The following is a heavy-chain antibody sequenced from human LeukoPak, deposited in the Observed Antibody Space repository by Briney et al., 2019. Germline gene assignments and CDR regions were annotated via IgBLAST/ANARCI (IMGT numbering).Heavy chain of an antibody. V-gene: IGHV1-46*01. CDR1: GYTFTDFY. Sequence: ASVKVSCKASGYTFTDFYIYWVRQAPGQGLEWMGIINPSGGSTSYAQKFQGRVTMTRDTSTSTVYMELSSLRSDDTAVYYCAILPPAAYWGQGTLVTVSS. CDR3: AILPPAAY. CDR2: INPSGGST. D-gene: IGHD2-2*01. J-gene: IGHJ4*02.